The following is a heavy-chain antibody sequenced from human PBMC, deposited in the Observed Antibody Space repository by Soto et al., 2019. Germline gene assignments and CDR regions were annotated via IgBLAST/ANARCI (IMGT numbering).Heavy chain of an antibody. J-gene: IGHJ4*02. Sequence: SENLSLTCPVAGSSINSSVYYLGWIRQPPGKGLEWIGSMFYGVSTYYNPSLKSRVTVSVDTSKNQFSLNLRSVTAADTAVYYCARLPSRHLVDYWGQGTLVTVSS. CDR3: ARLPSRHLVDY. V-gene: IGHV4-39*01. CDR1: GSSINSSVYY. CDR2: MFYGVST. D-gene: IGHD3-3*02.